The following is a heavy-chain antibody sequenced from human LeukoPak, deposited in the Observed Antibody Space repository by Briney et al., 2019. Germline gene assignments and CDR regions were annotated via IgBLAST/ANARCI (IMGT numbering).Heavy chain of an antibody. CDR3: ATDPTSWYDNSGYPEYFQH. Sequence: GRSLRLSCAASGVTFTSQAMHWVRQAPGKGLEWVSGINTSGGSTHYADSVKGRFTISRDNSKNTLYLQMNSLRVEDTAVYYCATDPTSWYDNSGYPEYFQHWGQGALVTVSS. D-gene: IGHD3-22*01. V-gene: IGHV3-23*01. CDR2: INTSGGST. J-gene: IGHJ1*01. CDR1: GVTFTSQA.